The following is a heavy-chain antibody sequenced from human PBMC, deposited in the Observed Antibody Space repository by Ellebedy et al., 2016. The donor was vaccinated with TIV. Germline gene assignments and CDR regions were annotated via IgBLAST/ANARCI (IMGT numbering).Heavy chain of an antibody. D-gene: IGHD3-10*01. V-gene: IGHV3-7*01. CDR2: IKHDGSVK. Sequence: GESLKISXAASGFTFSNYWMTWVRQAPGKGLEWVANIKHDGSVKYYGDSVKGRFTISRDNSKNTLYLQMNSLRVEDTAVYYCADGDYDYWGQGTLVTVSS. CDR1: GFTFSNYW. CDR3: ADGDYDY. J-gene: IGHJ4*02.